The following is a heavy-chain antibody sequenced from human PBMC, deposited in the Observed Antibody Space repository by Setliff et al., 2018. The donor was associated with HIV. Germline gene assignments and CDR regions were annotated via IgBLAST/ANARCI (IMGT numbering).Heavy chain of an antibody. D-gene: IGHD3-10*01. CDR3: VRTGSSTSWGIYYYYYMDI. J-gene: IGHJ6*03. V-gene: IGHV4-38-2*01. Sequence: SETLSLTCAVSGYSISSSYYWGWIRQPPKKGLEWIGSIYYSGTTYYNPTLKSRVSISIDTPKNQFSLKLTSMTAADTAVYYCVRTGSSTSWGIYYYYYMDIWGKGSTVTVSS. CDR2: IYYSGTT. CDR1: GYSISSSYY.